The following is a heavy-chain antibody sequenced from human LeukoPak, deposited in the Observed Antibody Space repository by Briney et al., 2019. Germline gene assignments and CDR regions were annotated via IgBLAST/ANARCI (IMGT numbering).Heavy chain of an antibody. Sequence: ASVKVSCKASGGTFSSYAISWVRQAPGQGLEWMGGIIPIFGTANYAQKFQGRVTITADESTSTAYMELSSLRSEDTAVYYCARARTFKYYDFWSGPLAGMDVWGQGTTVTVSS. V-gene: IGHV1-69*01. J-gene: IGHJ6*02. CDR3: ARARTFKYYDFWSGPLAGMDV. CDR1: GGTFSSYA. D-gene: IGHD3-3*01. CDR2: IIPIFGTA.